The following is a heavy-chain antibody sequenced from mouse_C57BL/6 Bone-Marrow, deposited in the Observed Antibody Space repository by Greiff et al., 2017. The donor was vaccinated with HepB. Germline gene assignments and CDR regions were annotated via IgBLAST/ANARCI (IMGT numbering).Heavy chain of an antibody. CDR3: ARPYYYGSRYFDV. V-gene: IGHV3-6*01. J-gene: IGHJ1*03. Sequence: EVKLMESGPGLVKPSQSLSLTCSVTGYSITSGYYWNWIRQFPGNKLEWMGYISYDGSNNYNPSLKNRISITRDTSKNQFFLKLNSVTTEDTATYYCARPYYYGSRYFDVWGTGTTVTVSS. CDR1: GYSITSGYY. D-gene: IGHD1-1*01. CDR2: ISYDGSN.